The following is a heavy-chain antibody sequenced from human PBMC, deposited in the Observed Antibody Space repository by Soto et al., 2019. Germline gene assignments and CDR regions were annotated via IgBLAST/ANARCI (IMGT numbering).Heavy chain of an antibody. J-gene: IGHJ4*02. CDR1: GASINNFY. Sequence: PSETLSLTCTVSGASINNFYWSWIRQTPGKGLEWIGFIYHTGKSNYNPSLKSRVSFSVDTSKNQFSLKLSSVTAADTAVYYCASYYCSSGTCYFFDYWGQGILVT. CDR3: ASYYCSSGTCYFFDY. D-gene: IGHD2-2*01. V-gene: IGHV4-59*01. CDR2: IYHTGKS.